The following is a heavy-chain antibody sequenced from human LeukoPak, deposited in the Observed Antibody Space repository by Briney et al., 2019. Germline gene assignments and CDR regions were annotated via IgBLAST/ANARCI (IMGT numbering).Heavy chain of an antibody. CDR2: ISAYNGNT. D-gene: IGHD3-22*01. J-gene: IGHJ1*01. CDR3: ASEAYYYDSSGYSTEYFQH. CDR1: GYTFTSYD. V-gene: IGHV1-18*01. Sequence: GASVKVSCKASGYTFTSYDINWVRQAPGQGLEWMGWISAYNGNTNYAQKLQGRVTMTTDTSTSTAYMELRSLRSDDTAVYYCASEAYYYDSSGYSTEYFQHWGQGTLVTVSS.